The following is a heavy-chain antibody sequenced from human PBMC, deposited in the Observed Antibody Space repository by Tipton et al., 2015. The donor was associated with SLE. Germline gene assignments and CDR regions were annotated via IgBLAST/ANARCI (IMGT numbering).Heavy chain of an antibody. CDR3: ARSPPWAARLFDY. D-gene: IGHD6-6*01. Sequence: SLRLSCAASGFTFRSYDMHWGRQATGKGLEWVSAIGTAGETSYPGSVKGRFTISRENAKNSLYLQMNRLRAGDTAVYYCARSPPWAARLFDYWGQGTLVTVSS. CDR1: GFTFRSYD. V-gene: IGHV3-13*01. CDR2: IGTAGET. J-gene: IGHJ4*02.